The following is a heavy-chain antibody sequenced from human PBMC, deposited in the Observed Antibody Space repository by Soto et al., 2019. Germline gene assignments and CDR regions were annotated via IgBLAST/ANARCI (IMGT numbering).Heavy chain of an antibody. J-gene: IGHJ3*02. Sequence: GASVKVSCKAAGYTFTSYAINWVRQATGQGGEWMGWMTSNSGKTGCAQKFQGRVTMTRNTSTSTAYRELSSMKYEDTAVYYCARGRGDCSGGSCYFHATSMLVAFDIWGQGTMVTVSS. CDR3: ARGRGDCSGGSCYFHATSMLVAFDI. CDR2: MTSNSGKT. V-gene: IGHV1-8*01. D-gene: IGHD2-15*01. CDR1: GYTFTSYA.